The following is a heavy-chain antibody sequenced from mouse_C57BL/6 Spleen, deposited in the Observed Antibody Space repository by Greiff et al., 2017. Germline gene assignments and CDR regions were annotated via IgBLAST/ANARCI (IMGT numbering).Heavy chain of an antibody. V-gene: IGHV5-16*01. J-gene: IGHJ4*01. Sequence: EVQLVESEGGLVQPGSSMKLSCTASGFTFSDYYMAWVRQVPEKGLEWVANINYDGSSTYYLDSLKSRFIISRDNAKNILYLQRSSLKSEDTATYYCAGDGGLRRGDYAMDYWGQGTSVTVSS. D-gene: IGHD2-4*01. CDR1: GFTFSDYY. CDR3: AGDGGLRRGDYAMDY. CDR2: INYDGSST.